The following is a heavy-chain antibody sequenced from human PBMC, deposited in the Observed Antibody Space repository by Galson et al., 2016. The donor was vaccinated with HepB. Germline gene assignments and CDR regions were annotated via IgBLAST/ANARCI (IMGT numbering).Heavy chain of an antibody. Sequence: SLRLSCAASAFSFSSYSMNWVRQAPGKGLDWSSYISSTRTITYYADSVKGRFTISRDNAKNSLYLQMDSLRDDDTAVYYCARKSPFGPFDYWGHGTLVSVSS. CDR1: AFSFSSYS. CDR3: ARKSPFGPFDY. CDR2: ISSTRTIT. J-gene: IGHJ4*01. D-gene: IGHD2/OR15-2a*01. V-gene: IGHV3-48*02.